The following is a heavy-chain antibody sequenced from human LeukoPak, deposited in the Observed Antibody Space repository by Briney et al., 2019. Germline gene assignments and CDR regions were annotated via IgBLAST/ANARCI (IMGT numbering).Heavy chain of an antibody. D-gene: IGHD3-10*01. V-gene: IGHV3-23*01. CDR2: ISGSGGST. J-gene: IGHJ4*02. CDR3: AKDSQAGNRSIHYGSESCYYDY. CDR1: GFTFSSFA. Sequence: GGSLRLSCAASGFTFSSFAPSWVRQAPGKGLEWVSAISGSGGSTYYADSVKGRFTVSRDNSKNTLYLQMNSLRAEDTAVYYCAKDSQAGNRSIHYGSESCYYDYWGQGTLVTVSS.